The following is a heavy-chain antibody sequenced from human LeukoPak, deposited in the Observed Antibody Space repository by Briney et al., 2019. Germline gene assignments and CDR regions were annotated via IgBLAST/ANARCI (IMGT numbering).Heavy chain of an antibody. D-gene: IGHD4-17*01. Sequence: GGSLRLSCAASGFTFSSYSMQWVRQTPGKGLEWVGIMSDSGENTFYGEAVKGRFTISRDNSQNTLYLQMNSPRPEVTAVYYCAKGGASVTRYVDYWGQGTLVTVSS. V-gene: IGHV3-30*18. J-gene: IGHJ4*02. CDR2: MSDSGENT. CDR3: AKGGASVTRYVDY. CDR1: GFTFSSYS.